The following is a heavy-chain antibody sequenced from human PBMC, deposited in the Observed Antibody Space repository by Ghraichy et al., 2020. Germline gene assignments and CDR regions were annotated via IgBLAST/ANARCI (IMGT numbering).Heavy chain of an antibody. J-gene: IGHJ5*02. D-gene: IGHD2-2*01. CDR1: GFTFSSYA. V-gene: IGHV3-23*01. CDR3: AKGSLEVPAAKVWADNWFDP. CDR2: ISGSGGST. Sequence: GGSLRLSCAASGFTFSSYAMSWVRQAPGKGLEWVSAISGSGGSTYYADSVKGRFTISRDNSKNTLYLQMNSLRAEDTAVYYCAKGSLEVPAAKVWADNWFDPWGQGTLVTVSS.